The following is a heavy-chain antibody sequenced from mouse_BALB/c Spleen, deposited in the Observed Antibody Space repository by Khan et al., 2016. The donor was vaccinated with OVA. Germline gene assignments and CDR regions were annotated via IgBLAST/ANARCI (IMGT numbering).Heavy chain of an antibody. D-gene: IGHD1-1*01. Sequence: QVQLQQSGPELVKPGASVKMSCKASGYTFTDYVLTWVKQRTGQGLEWIGEIYPGSGDTYYNEKFKGKATLTADKSSDTAYLHLTSLTSEDSAVYFCARGGYGTSGAFWGQGTLVTVSA. CDR1: GYTFTDYV. CDR3: ARGGYGTSGAF. CDR2: IYPGSGDT. V-gene: IGHV1-81*01. J-gene: IGHJ3*01.